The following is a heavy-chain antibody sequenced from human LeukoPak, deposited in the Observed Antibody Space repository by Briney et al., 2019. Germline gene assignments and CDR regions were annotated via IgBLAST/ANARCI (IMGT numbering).Heavy chain of an antibody. D-gene: IGHD3-10*01. CDR3: ARRFYYGSGSYSYYFDY. Sequence: GESLRISCKGSGYSFTSYWIGWVRQMPGKGLEWMGIIYPGDSDTRYSPSFQGQVTISADKSISTAYLQWSSLKASDTAMYYCARRFYYGSGSYSYYFDYWGQGTLVTVSS. J-gene: IGHJ4*02. V-gene: IGHV5-51*01. CDR2: IYPGDSDT. CDR1: GYSFTSYW.